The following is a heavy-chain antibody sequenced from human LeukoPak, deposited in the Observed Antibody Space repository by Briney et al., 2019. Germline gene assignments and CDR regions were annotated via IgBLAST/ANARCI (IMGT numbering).Heavy chain of an antibody. CDR2: LNPNSGGT. J-gene: IGHJ3*02. D-gene: IGHD6-19*01. CDR3: SYRSGWYGAFDI. CDR1: GYTFTGYY. Sequence: ASVKVSCKASGYTFTGYYMHGVRQAPGQGVGWVGWLNPNSGGTNYAQKFQGRVTMTRDTSISTAYMELSRLRSDDTAVYYCSYRSGWYGAFDIWGQGTMVTVSS. V-gene: IGHV1-2*02.